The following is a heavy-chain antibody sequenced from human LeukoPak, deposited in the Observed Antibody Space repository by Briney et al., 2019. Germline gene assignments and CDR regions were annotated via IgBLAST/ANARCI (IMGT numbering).Heavy chain of an antibody. Sequence: GASVKVSXKASGYTFTGYYMHWVRQAPGQGLEWMGWINPNSGGTNYAQKSQGRVTMTRDTSISTAYMELSRLRSDDTAVYYCARALQRLNLFKSDAFDIWGQGTMVTVSS. CDR1: GYTFTGYY. CDR2: INPNSGGT. CDR3: ARALQRLNLFKSDAFDI. J-gene: IGHJ3*02. V-gene: IGHV1-2*02. D-gene: IGHD5-12*01.